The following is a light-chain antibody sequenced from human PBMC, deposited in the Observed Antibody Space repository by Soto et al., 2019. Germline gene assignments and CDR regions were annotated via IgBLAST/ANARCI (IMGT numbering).Light chain of an antibody. J-gene: IGLJ1*01. Sequence: QSALTQPASVSGSPGQSITISCSGTSSDVGGYIYVSWYQQHPGKAPKLMIYEVSNRPSGVSNRFSGSESAYTASLTISGLQAEDEADYYCSSYSFTTSLYVFGTGTKLTVL. V-gene: IGLV2-14*01. CDR1: SSDVGGYIY. CDR2: EVS. CDR3: SSYSFTTSLYV.